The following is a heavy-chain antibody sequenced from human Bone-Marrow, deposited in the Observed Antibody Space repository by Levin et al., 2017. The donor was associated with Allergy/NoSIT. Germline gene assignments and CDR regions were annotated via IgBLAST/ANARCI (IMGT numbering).Heavy chain of an antibody. Sequence: GASVKVSCKTSGYTFSKYHMNWVRQAPGQGLEWMGWINANTGNPAYAQGFTGRFVFSLDTSVSTAYLEISSLKADDTAVYYCARGRDWNYDYWGQGTLVTVSS. CDR3: ARGRDWNYDY. CDR2: INANTGNP. V-gene: IGHV7-4-1*02. CDR1: GYTFSKYH. D-gene: IGHD1-1*01. J-gene: IGHJ4*02.